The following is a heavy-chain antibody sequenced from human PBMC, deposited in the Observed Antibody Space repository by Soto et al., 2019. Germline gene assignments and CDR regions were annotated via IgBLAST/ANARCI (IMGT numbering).Heavy chain of an antibody. CDR3: ARGAIFGVAEMPPFDY. CDR1: GFTFSDYY. V-gene: IGHV3-11*01. Sequence: QVQLVESGGGLVKAGGSLRLSCTASGFTFSDYYMSWIRQAPGKGLEWVSCITSSGSTKYYADSVKGRFTISRDNAKNSLSQAMTSLRAEDTAVYYCARGAIFGVAEMPPFDYWGQGTLVTVS. D-gene: IGHD3-3*01. J-gene: IGHJ4*02. CDR2: ITSSGSTK.